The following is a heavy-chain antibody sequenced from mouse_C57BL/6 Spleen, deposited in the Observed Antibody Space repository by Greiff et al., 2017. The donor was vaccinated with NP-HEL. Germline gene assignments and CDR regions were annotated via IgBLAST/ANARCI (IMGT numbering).Heavy chain of an antibody. CDR3: TRKNYGSSYYWYFDV. CDR1: GYTFTDYE. Sequence: VQLQQSGAELVRPGASVTLSCKASGYTFTDYEMHWVKQTPVHGLEWIGAIDPETGGTAYNQKFKGKAILTADKSSSTAYMELRSLTSEDSAVYYGTRKNYGSSYYWYFDVWGTGTTVTVAS. CDR2: IDPETGGT. D-gene: IGHD1-1*01. V-gene: IGHV1-15*01. J-gene: IGHJ1*03.